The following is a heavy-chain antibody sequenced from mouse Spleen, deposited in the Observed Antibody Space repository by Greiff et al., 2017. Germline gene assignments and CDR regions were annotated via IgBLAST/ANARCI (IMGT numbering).Heavy chain of an antibody. J-gene: IGHJ4*01. D-gene: IGHD1-1*01. Sequence: EVKLMESGGGLVQPGGSLKLSCAASGFTFSSYGMSWVRQTPDKRLELVATINSNGGSTYYPDSVKGRFTISRDNAKNTLYLQMSSLKSEDTAMYYCASLYGYAMDYWGQGTSVTVSS. CDR2: INSNGGST. V-gene: IGHV5-6-3*01. CDR3: ASLYGYAMDY. CDR1: GFTFSSYG.